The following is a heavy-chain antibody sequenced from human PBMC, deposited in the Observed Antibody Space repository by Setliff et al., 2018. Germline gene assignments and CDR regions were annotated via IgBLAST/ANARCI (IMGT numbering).Heavy chain of an antibody. V-gene: IGHV4-61*09. Sequence: PSETLSLTCTVSDDSISSRHYYWSWIRQPAGKGLEWLGQIYTSWSTNYNLSLKGRATLSIDASKKQFSLKLTSVTAADTAVYYCARGLEGEDYFYYMDVWGKGNTVTVSS. J-gene: IGHJ6*03. D-gene: IGHD2-21*01. CDR2: IYTSWST. CDR1: DDSISSRHYY. CDR3: ARGLEGEDYFYYMDV.